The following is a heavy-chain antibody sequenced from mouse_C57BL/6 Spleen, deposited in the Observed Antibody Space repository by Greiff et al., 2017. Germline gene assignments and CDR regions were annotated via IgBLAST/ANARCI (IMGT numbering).Heavy chain of an antibody. V-gene: IGHV1-50*01. CDR2: IDPGDSYT. Sequence: QVQLQQPGAELVKPGASVKLSCKASGYTFTSYWMHWVKQRPGKGLEWIGEIDPGDSYTNYTQQFKGKATLTVDPSSSTAYMQLVILTSEDSAVYYCARWITTVVATEAYWGQGTLVTVSA. J-gene: IGHJ3*01. CDR1: GYTFTSYW. D-gene: IGHD1-1*01. CDR3: ARWITTVVATEAY.